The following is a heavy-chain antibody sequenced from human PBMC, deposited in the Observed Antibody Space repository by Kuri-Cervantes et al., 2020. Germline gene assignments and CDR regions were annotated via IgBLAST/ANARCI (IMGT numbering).Heavy chain of an antibody. CDR2: INGDGSNT. CDR1: GFTFSGYW. J-gene: IGHJ6*02. CDR3: ARDGRGWYYYDSSGYYPTVLSSY. Sequence: GESLKISCAASGFTFSGYWMNWVRQTPGNGLVWVSFINGDGSNTMYADSVKGRFTISRDNAKNSLYLQMNSLRAEDTAVYYCARDGRGWYYYDSSGYYPTVLSSYWGQGTTVTVSS. V-gene: IGHV3-74*03. D-gene: IGHD3-22*01.